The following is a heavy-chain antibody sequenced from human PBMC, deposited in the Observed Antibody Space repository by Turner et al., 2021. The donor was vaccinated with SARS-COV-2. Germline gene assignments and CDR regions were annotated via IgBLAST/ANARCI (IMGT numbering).Heavy chain of an antibody. Sequence: QVQLVDSGGGVVHPGRSLRLSCAASGFTFSSYGMHWVRQAPGKGLEWVAVISYDGTNKYYADSVKGRFTISRDNSKNTLYLQMNSLRAEDTAVYYCAKDLGQLDWFDPWGQGTLVTVSS. CDR2: ISYDGTNK. J-gene: IGHJ5*02. D-gene: IGHD6-13*01. CDR1: GFTFSSYG. V-gene: IGHV3-30*18. CDR3: AKDLGQLDWFDP.